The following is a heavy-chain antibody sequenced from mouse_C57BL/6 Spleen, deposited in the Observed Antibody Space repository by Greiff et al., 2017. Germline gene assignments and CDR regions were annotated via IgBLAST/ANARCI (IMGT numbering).Heavy chain of an antibody. V-gene: IGHV5-6*01. CDR1: GVTFSSYG. Sequence: EVHLVESGGDLVKPGGSLKLSCAASGVTFSSYGMSWVRQTPDKRLAWVATISSGGSYTYYPDSVKGRFTISRDNAKNTLYLQMSSLKSEDTAMYYCARQDSTEVEKDYFDYWGQGTTLTVSS. J-gene: IGHJ2*01. CDR2: ISSGGSYT. CDR3: ARQDSTEVEKDYFDY. D-gene: IGHD1-1*01.